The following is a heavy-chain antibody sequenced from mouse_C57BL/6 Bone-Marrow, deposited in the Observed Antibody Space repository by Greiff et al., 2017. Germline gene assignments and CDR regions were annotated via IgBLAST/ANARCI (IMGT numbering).Heavy chain of an antibody. CDR1: GYAFTSYW. J-gene: IGHJ1*03. CDR2: IYPGGGNT. Sequence: QVQLQQPGAELVKPGASVKMSCKASGYAFTSYWITWVKQRPGQGLEWIGDIYPGGGNTTYNGKFKSKATLTVDTSSSTAYMQLSSLTSEDSAVYYCARPYYSNYWYFDVWGTGTTVTVSS. D-gene: IGHD2-5*01. V-gene: IGHV1-55*01. CDR3: ARPYYSNYWYFDV.